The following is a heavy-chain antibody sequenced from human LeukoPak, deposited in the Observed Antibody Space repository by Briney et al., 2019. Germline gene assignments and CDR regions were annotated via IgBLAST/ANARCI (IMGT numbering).Heavy chain of an antibody. CDR3: ARQSTWLYAFDI. Sequence: KPSETLSLTCTVSGYSISSGYYWGWIRQPPGKGLEWIGSIYHSGSTYYNPSLKSRVTISVDTSKNQFSLKLSSVTAADTAVYYCARQSTWLYAFDIWGQGTMVTVSS. CDR2: IYHSGST. V-gene: IGHV4-38-2*02. D-gene: IGHD3-22*01. CDR1: GYSISSGYY. J-gene: IGHJ3*02.